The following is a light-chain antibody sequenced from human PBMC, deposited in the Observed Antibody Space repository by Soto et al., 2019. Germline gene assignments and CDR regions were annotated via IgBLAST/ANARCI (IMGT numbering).Light chain of an antibody. J-gene: IGLJ2*01. CDR2: DNN. CDR3: GTWDNTLSAGV. Sequence: QSVLTQPPSVSAAPGQKVTISCSGSSSNIEDNYVSWYQQLPGTAPKLLIYDNNKRPSGIPDRFSGSKSGTSATLGITGLQTGDEAEYYCGTWDNTLSAGVFGGGTKLTVL. V-gene: IGLV1-51*01. CDR1: SSNIEDNY.